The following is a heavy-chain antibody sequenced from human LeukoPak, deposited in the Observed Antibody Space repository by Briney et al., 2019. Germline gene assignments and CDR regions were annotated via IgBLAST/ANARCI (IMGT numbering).Heavy chain of an antibody. Sequence: GSLRLSCAASGFTFSSYGMRWVRQAPGKGLEWVAVIWYDGSNKYYADSVKGRFTISRDNSKNTLYLRMNSLRAEDTAVYYCARDIEYSSSSGMCDYWGQGTLVTVSS. CDR3: ARDIEYSSSSGMCDY. CDR1: GFTFSSYG. J-gene: IGHJ4*02. V-gene: IGHV3-33*01. D-gene: IGHD6-6*01. CDR2: IWYDGSNK.